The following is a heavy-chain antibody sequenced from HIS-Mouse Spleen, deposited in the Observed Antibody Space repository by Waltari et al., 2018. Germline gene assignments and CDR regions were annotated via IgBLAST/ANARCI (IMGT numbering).Heavy chain of an antibody. CDR3: ARGMYSSSWLSPADDAFDI. Sequence: QVQLVESGGGVVQPGRSLRLSCAASGFTFSSYAMHWVRQAPGKGSGWVAIISYDGNNKYYADSVKGRLTISRDNSKNTLYLQMNSLRAEDTAVYYCARGMYSSSWLSPADDAFDIWGQGTMVTVSS. CDR1: GFTFSSYA. V-gene: IGHV3-30-3*01. D-gene: IGHD6-6*01. CDR2: ISYDGNNK. J-gene: IGHJ3*02.